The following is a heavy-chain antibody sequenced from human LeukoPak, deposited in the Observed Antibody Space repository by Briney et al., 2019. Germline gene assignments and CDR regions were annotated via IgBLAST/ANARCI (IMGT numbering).Heavy chain of an antibody. CDR2: ISGSGGST. V-gene: IGHV3-23*01. CDR1: GFTFSSYA. CDR3: AKDGYNSGWSPYYFDY. J-gene: IGHJ4*02. D-gene: IGHD6-19*01. Sequence: GGSLRLSCAASGFTFSSYAMSWVRQAPGKGLEWVSAISGSGGSTYYADSVKGRFTISRDNSKNTLYLQMNSLRAEDTAVYYCAKDGYNSGWSPYYFDYWGQGTLVTVSS.